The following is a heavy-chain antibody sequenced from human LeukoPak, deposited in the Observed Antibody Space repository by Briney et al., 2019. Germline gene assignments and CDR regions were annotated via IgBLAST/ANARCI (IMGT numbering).Heavy chain of an antibody. D-gene: IGHD2-21*02. V-gene: IGHV3-33*08. CDR1: GIKFSNYG. CDR2: ISHDGRDI. CDR3: ASTIYERYCGGDCYIGY. J-gene: IGHJ4*02. Sequence: GRSLRLSCVASGIKFSNYGMHWVRQAPGKGLQWVAVISHDGRDIKYADSVKGRFTISRDNSKKTLYLQMNSLRAEDTAVYYCASTIYERYCGGDCYIGYWGQGTLVTVSS.